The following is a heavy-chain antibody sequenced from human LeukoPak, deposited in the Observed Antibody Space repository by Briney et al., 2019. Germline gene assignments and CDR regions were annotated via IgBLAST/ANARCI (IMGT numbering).Heavy chain of an antibody. CDR1: GFTFSSYA. Sequence: PGGSLRLSCVASGFTFSSYAMSWVRQAPGKGLVCVARIKSDGTYRDYGDSVRGRFTISRDNAKDTLYLQMNSLRAEDTAVYYCVRDDRSYGVDYWGQGTPATVSS. V-gene: IGHV3-74*01. D-gene: IGHD4-17*01. J-gene: IGHJ4*02. CDR3: VRDDRSYGVDY. CDR2: IKSDGTYR.